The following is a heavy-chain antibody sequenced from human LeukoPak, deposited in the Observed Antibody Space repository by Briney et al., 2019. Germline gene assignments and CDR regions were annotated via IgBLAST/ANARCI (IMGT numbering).Heavy chain of an antibody. D-gene: IGHD2-2*01. Sequence: SETLSLTCTVSGGSISSGPYYWSWIRQPAGKGLEWIGRMYASGSTNYNPSLKRRVTISVDTSKNQFSLKLSSVTAADTAVYYCARGVGSTSSNWFDPWGQGTLVTVSS. CDR3: ARGVGSTSSNWFDP. J-gene: IGHJ5*02. CDR2: MYASGST. CDR1: GGSISSGPYY. V-gene: IGHV4-61*02.